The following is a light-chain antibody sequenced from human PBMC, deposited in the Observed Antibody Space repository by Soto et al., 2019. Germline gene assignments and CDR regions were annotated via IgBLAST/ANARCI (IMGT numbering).Light chain of an antibody. Sequence: EIVMTQSPATLSVSPGERATLSCRASQSVSSNLAWYQQKPGQAPRLLIYGASTRATGFPARFSGSGSGTEFTLTISSLQSEDFAVYYCQQYIRWPLTFGGGTKVEIK. CDR2: GAS. CDR3: QQYIRWPLT. J-gene: IGKJ4*02. V-gene: IGKV3-15*01. CDR1: QSVSSN.